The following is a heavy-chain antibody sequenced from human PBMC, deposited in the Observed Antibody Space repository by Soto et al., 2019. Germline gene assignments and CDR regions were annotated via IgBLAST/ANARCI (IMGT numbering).Heavy chain of an antibody. J-gene: IGHJ6*02. CDR1: GYTFNSYG. CDR2: ISAYNGNT. Sequence: ASVKVSCKASGYTFNSYGISWVRQAPGQGLEWMGWISAYNGNTNYAQKLQGRVSMTTDTSTSTAYMELRSLRSDDTAVYYCASGYYVSGSYYNYYYYGMDVWGQGTTVTVSS. V-gene: IGHV1-18*01. CDR3: ASGYYVSGSYYNYYYYGMDV. D-gene: IGHD3-10*01.